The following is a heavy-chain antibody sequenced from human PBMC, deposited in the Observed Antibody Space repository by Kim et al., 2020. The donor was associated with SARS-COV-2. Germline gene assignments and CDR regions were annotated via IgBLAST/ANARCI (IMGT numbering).Heavy chain of an antibody. Sequence: YTPSLKSRVTISVDTSKNQFSLKLSSVTAADTAVYYCAREGSGYSGYVLFWGQGTLVTVSS. CDR3: AREGSGYSGYVLF. J-gene: IGHJ4*02. D-gene: IGHD5-12*01. V-gene: IGHV4-34*01.